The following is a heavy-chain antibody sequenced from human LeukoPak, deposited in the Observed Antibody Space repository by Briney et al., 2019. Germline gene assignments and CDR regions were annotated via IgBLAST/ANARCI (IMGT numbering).Heavy chain of an antibody. V-gene: IGHV3-23*01. CDR2: ISGNSGIT. Sequence: PGGSLRLSCAASGFTFNAYALSWVRQAPGKGLEWVSVISGNSGITYYADSVKGRFTTSRDNSKRTLYLQMSSLGADDAAVYYCAKDRDSSGRYRFDYWGQGTLVTVSS. CDR3: AKDRDSSGRYRFDY. CDR1: GFTFNAYA. D-gene: IGHD3-22*01. J-gene: IGHJ4*02.